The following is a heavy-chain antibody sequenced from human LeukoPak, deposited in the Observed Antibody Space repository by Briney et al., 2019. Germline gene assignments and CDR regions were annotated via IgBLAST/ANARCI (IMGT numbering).Heavy chain of an antibody. J-gene: IGHJ4*02. V-gene: IGHV3-23*01. D-gene: IGHD6-19*01. Sequence: GGSLRLSCAASGFTFSSYAMSWVRQAPGKGLEWVSAISGSGGSTYYADSVKGRFTISRDNSKNTLYLQMNSLRAEDTAVYYCARAAIPFAVAGLPCGYWGQGTLVTVSS. CDR1: GFTFSSYA. CDR2: ISGSGGST. CDR3: ARAAIPFAVAGLPCGY.